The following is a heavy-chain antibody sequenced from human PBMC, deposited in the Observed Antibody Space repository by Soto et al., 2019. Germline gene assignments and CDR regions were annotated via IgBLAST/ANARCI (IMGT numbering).Heavy chain of an antibody. D-gene: IGHD2-8*01. CDR3: AKDLIAGNGVWEAFDM. CDR2: LVGSGADK. J-gene: IGHJ3*02. CDR1: GFIVSAYA. Sequence: GGSLSLSCSASGFIVSAYAMNWVRQAPGKGLQWVSGLVGSGADKNYADSVRGRFTVSRDNSKNTLYLQMNSLRDEDTAVYYCAKDLIAGNGVWEAFDMWGRGTKVTVSS. V-gene: IGHV3-23*01.